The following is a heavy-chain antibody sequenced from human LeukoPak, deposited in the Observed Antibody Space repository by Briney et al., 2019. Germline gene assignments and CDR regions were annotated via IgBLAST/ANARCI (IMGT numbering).Heavy chain of an antibody. D-gene: IGHD3-9*01. J-gene: IGHJ6*02. CDR2: IKQDGSEK. V-gene: IGHV3-7*01. Sequence: GGSLRLSCAASGFTFSSYWMSWVRQAPGKGLEWVANIKQDGSEKYYVDSVKGRFTISRDNSKNTLYLQMNSLRAEDTAVYYCANSLNGRDLRYFDWNYGMDVWGRGTTVTVSS. CDR1: GFTFSSYW. CDR3: ANSLNGRDLRYFDWNYGMDV.